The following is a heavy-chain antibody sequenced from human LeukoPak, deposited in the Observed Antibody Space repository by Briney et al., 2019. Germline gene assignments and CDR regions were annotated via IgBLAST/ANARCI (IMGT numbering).Heavy chain of an antibody. Sequence: PGGSLRLSCAASGFTFDDYAMHWVRQGPGKGLEWVSGISWNSGSIGYADSVKGRFTISRDNAKNALYLQMNSLRTEDTAVYYCTCHSKEWLFGYWGQGTLVTVS. CDR2: ISWNSGSI. J-gene: IGHJ4*02. CDR3: TCHSKEWLFGY. D-gene: IGHD3-3*01. CDR1: GFTFDDYA. V-gene: IGHV3-9*01.